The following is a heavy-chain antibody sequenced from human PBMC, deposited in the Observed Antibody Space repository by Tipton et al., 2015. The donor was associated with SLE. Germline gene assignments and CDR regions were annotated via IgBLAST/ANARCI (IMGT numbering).Heavy chain of an antibody. CDR2: INHSGST. J-gene: IGHJ6*03. CDR3: ARGDMVVVPAAGGGYYYYMDV. D-gene: IGHD2-2*01. V-gene: IGHV4-34*01. Sequence: TLSLTCVVYGGSFSDYSWSWIRQSPGKGLEWIGEINHSGSTNYNPSLKSRVTISVDTSKNQFSLKLSSVTAADTAVYYCARGDMVVVPAAGGGYYYYMDVWGKGTTVTVSS. CDR1: GGSFSDYS.